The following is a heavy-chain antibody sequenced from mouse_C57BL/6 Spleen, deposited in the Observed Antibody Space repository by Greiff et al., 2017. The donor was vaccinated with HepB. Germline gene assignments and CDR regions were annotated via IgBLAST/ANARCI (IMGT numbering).Heavy chain of an antibody. J-gene: IGHJ3*01. CDR1: GYTFTDYN. V-gene: IGHV1-22*01. CDR2: INPNNGGT. D-gene: IGHD4-1*01. Sequence: VQLQQSGPELVKPGASVKMSCKASGYTFTDYNMHWVKQSHGKSLEWIGYINPNNGGTSYNQKFKGKATLTVNKSSSTAYMELRSLTSEDSAVYYCARSGTGTAWFAYWGQGTLVTVSA. CDR3: ARSGTGTAWFAY.